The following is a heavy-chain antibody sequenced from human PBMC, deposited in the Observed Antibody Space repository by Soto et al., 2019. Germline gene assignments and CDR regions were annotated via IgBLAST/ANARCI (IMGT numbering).Heavy chain of an antibody. CDR2: IIPIFGTA. CDR3: ARDLGGAGAGSYGMDV. J-gene: IGHJ6*02. CDR1: GGTFSSYA. D-gene: IGHD6-13*01. V-gene: IGHV1-69*13. Sequence: SVKVSCKASGGTFSSYAISWVRQTPGQGLEWMGRIIPIFGTANYAQKCQGRVTITADESTSTAYMELSSLRSEDTAVYYCARDLGGAGAGSYGMDVWGQGTTVTVSS.